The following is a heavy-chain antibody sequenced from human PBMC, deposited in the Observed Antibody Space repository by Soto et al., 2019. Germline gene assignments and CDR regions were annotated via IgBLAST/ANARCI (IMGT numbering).Heavy chain of an antibody. CDR1: GYTLNEVA. V-gene: IGHV1-24*01. J-gene: IGHJ5*02. D-gene: IGHD4-17*01. CDR2: FDPDEAET. Sequence: QVQLAKSGAAVKKPGASVKVSCKVSGYTLNEVAMHWVRQAPGKRLEWLGGFDPDEAETIYAQHYQGRVTMTEETSTDTVYMELSSLRSEDTALYFCTTYHGDYTFDHWGQGTLVTVSS. CDR3: TTYHGDYTFDH.